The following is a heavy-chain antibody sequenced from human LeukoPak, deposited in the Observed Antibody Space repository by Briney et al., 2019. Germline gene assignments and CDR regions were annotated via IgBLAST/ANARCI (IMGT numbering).Heavy chain of an antibody. D-gene: IGHD3-10*01. CDR1: GFTSSSYA. V-gene: IGHV3-23*01. Sequence: GGSLRLSCAASGFTSSSYAMSWVRQAPGKGLEWVSAISGSGGSTYYADSVKGRFTISRDNSKNTPYLQMNSLRAEDTAVYYCVGKVTGSGSYYPPDFDYWGQGTLVTVSS. CDR2: ISGSGGST. CDR3: VGKVTGSGSYYPPDFDY. J-gene: IGHJ4*02.